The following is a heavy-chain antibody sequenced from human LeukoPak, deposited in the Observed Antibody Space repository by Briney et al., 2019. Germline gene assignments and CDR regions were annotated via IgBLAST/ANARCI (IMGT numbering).Heavy chain of an antibody. CDR2: IIPIFGTA. J-gene: IGHJ5*02. CDR1: GGTFSSYA. Sequence: SVKVSCKASGGTFSSYAISWVRQVPGQGLEWMGGIIPIFGTANYAQKFQGRVTITTDESTSTAYMELSSLRSEDTAVYYCARDGQHLTVARSWFDPWGQGTLVTVSS. D-gene: IGHD6-13*01. V-gene: IGHV1-69*05. CDR3: ARDGQHLTVARSWFDP.